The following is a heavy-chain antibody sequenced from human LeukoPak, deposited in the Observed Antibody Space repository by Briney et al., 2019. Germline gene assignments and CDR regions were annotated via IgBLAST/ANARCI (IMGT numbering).Heavy chain of an antibody. Sequence: SETLSLTCAVYGGSSSGYYWSWIRQPPGKGLGWIGEINHSGSTNYNPSLKSRVTISVDTSKNQFSLKLSSVTAADTAVYYCARQASSWFPTRPKYYFDYWAREPWSPSPQ. V-gene: IGHV4-34*01. CDR1: GGSSSGYY. J-gene: IGHJ4*02. CDR2: INHSGST. D-gene: IGHD6-13*01. CDR3: ARQASSWFPTRPKYYFDY.